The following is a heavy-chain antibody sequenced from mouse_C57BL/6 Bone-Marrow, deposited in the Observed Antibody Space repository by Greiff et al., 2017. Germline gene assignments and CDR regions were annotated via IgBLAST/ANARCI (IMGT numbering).Heavy chain of an antibody. Sequence: EVMLVESGAGLVKPGGSLKLSCAASGFTFSSYAMSWVRPTPEKRLAWVAYFSSGGDYIYYADTVKGRFTISRDNARNTLYLQMSSLKSEDTAMYYCTRGELVFDYWGQGTTLTVSS. CDR3: TRGELVFDY. CDR1: GFTFSSYA. J-gene: IGHJ2*01. CDR2: FSSGGDYI. D-gene: IGHD4-1*01. V-gene: IGHV5-9-1*02.